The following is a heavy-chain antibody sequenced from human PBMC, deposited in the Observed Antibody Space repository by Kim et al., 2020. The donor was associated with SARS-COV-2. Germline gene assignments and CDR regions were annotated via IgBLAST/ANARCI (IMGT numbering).Heavy chain of an antibody. J-gene: IGHJ6*02. CDR2: ISSSSSYI. CDR3: ARAFRGEQWLVYYYYYGMDV. CDR1: GFTFSSYS. V-gene: IGHV3-21*01. D-gene: IGHD6-19*01. Sequence: GGSLRLSCAASGFTFSSYSMNWVRQAPGKGLEWVSSISSSSSYIYYADSVKGRFTISRDNAKNSLYLQMNSLRAEDAAVYYCARAFRGEQWLVYYYYYGMDVWGQGTTVTVSS.